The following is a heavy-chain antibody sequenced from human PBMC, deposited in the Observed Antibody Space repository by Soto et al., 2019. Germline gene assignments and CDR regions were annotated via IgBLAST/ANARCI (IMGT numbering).Heavy chain of an antibody. V-gene: IGHV4-30-4*01. J-gene: IGHJ5*02. CDR3: ARSGIMITFGGVIAPLWFDL. D-gene: IGHD3-16*02. Sequence: PSETLSLTCTVSGGSVSSGDYSWSWIRQPPGKGLEWIGYIYYSGSTYYNPSLKSRVTISVDTSKNQFSLKLSSVTAADTAVYYCARSGIMITFGGVIAPLWFDLWGQGTLVTVSS. CDR2: IYYSGST. CDR1: GGSVSSGDYS.